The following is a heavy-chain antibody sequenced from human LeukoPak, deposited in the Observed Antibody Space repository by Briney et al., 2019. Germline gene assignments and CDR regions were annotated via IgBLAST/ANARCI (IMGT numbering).Heavy chain of an antibody. V-gene: IGHV4-34*01. J-gene: IGHJ4*02. Sequence: PSETLPLTCAVYGGSFSGYYWSWIRQPPGKGLEWIGEINHSGSTNYNPSLKSRVTISVATSKNQLSLKPSSVTAADTAVYYCANILYDSSGDPTVSRYYFDYWGQGTLVTVSS. CDR3: ANILYDSSGDPTVSRYYFDY. CDR2: INHSGST. CDR1: GGSFSGYY. D-gene: IGHD3-22*01.